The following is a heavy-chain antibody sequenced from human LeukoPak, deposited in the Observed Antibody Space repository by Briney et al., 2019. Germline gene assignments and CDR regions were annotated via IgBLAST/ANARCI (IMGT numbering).Heavy chain of an antibody. D-gene: IGHD3-10*01. J-gene: IGHJ3*02. CDR3: AREGPSGIDAFDI. Sequence: GGSLRLSCAASGFTFSSYAMHWVRQAPGKGLEWVAVISYDGSNKYYADSVKGRFTISRDNSKNTLYLQMNSLRAEDTAVYYCAREGPSGIDAFDIWGQGTMVTVSS. CDR2: ISYDGSNK. V-gene: IGHV3-30-3*01. CDR1: GFTFSSYA.